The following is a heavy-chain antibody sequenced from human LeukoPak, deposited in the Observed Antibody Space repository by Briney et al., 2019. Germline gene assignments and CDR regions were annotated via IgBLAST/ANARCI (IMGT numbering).Heavy chain of an antibody. CDR2: INHSGST. V-gene: IGHV4-34*01. J-gene: IGHJ2*01. D-gene: IGHD4-23*01. CDR1: GVSFSGYY. Sequence: PSETLSLTCAVYGVSFSGYYCSWIRQPPGXGLEWIGEINHSGSTNFNPSLNSRVTISLDTSKNQFSLKLSSVTAADTAVYYCARGLRWKYWYFDLWGRGTLVTVSS. CDR3: ARGLRWKYWYFDL.